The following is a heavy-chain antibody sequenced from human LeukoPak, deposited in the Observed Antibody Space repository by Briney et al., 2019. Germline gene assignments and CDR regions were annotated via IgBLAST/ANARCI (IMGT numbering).Heavy chain of an antibody. J-gene: IGHJ2*01. V-gene: IGHV3-30*18. CDR1: GFTFSSYG. Sequence: GALRLSCAASGFTFSSYGMHWVRQAPXXXXEWVAVISYDGSNKYYADSVKGRFTISRDNSKNTLYLQMNSLRAEDTAVYYCAKGGQPWYFDLWGRGTLVTVSS. CDR2: ISYDGSNK. D-gene: IGHD2-2*01. CDR3: AKGGQPWYFDL.